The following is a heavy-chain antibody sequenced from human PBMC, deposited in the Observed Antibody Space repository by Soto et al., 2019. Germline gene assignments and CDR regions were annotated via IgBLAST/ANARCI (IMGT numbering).Heavy chain of an antibody. Sequence: QVQLVQSGAEVKKPGSSVKVSCKASGGTFSSYTISWVRQAPGQGLEWMGRIIPILGIANYAQKFQGRVTITADKPTYTAXMELSSLRSEDTAVYYCARSERGYSGYDYVDYFDYWGQGTLVTVSS. J-gene: IGHJ4*02. D-gene: IGHD5-12*01. CDR3: ARSERGYSGYDYVDYFDY. CDR2: IIPILGIA. CDR1: GGTFSSYT. V-gene: IGHV1-69*02.